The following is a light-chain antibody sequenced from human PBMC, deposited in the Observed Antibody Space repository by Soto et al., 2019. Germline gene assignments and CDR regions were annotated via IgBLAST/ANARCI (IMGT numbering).Light chain of an antibody. J-gene: IGKJ3*01. CDR3: QQYYSYPEFT. V-gene: IGKV1-8*01. CDR1: QGISSY. Sequence: AIRMTQSPSSFSASTGDRVTITCRASQGISSYLAWYQQKPGKAPKLLIYAASTLQSGVPSRFSGSGSGTEFTLTISCLQSEDFATYYCQQYYSYPEFTFGPGTKVDIK. CDR2: AAS.